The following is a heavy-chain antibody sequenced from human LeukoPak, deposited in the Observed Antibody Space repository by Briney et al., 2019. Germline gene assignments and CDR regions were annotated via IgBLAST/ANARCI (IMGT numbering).Heavy chain of an antibody. V-gene: IGHV3-15*01. CDR1: GFTFSNAW. J-gene: IGHJ4*02. CDR2: IKSKTDGGTT. Sequence: GGSLRLSCAAFGFTFSNAWMSWVRQAPGKGLEWVGRIKSKTDGGTTDYAAPVKGRFTISRDDSKNTLYLQMNSLKTEDTAVYYCTTTYYYDSSGYYYFDYWGQGTLVTVSS. D-gene: IGHD3-22*01. CDR3: TTTYYYDSSGYYYFDY.